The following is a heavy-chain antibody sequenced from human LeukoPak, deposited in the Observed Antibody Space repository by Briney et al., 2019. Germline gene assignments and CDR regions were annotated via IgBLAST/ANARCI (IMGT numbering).Heavy chain of an antibody. Sequence: SETLSLTCTFSGYSLNSGYSLNSGFYWGWIRQPPGKGLEWIGSIQHSDSIYYNPSFKSRVTISVDMSKNHFSLKLSSVTAADTAVYYCASKTSIAAAGTKSHTLDAEYFQHWGQGTLVTVSS. D-gene: IGHD6-13*01. J-gene: IGHJ1*01. CDR1: GYSLNSGYSLNSGFY. CDR2: IQHSDSI. CDR3: ASKTSIAAAGTKSHTLDAEYFQH. V-gene: IGHV4-38-2*02.